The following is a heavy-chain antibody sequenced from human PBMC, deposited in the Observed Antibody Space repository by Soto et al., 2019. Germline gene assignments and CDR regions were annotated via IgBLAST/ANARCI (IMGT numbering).Heavy chain of an antibody. D-gene: IGHD4-17*01. CDR2: IYYSGNR. V-gene: IGHV4-39*01. J-gene: IGHJ6*02. Sequence: SETLTLTSTVASGSIRGSSYYWDWIGQPPGKGLEWIGSIYYSGNRYYSPSLKSRVTMSVDTSKNQFSLKLSSVTATDTAVYYCARHLGDYGYEDYYGMDVWGLGTTVT. CDR3: ARHLGDYGYEDYYGMDV. CDR1: SGSIRGSSYY.